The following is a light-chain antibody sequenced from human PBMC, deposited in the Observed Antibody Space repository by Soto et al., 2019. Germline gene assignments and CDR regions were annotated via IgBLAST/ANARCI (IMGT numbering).Light chain of an antibody. CDR3: QQYGSWWT. CDR2: GAS. Sequence: EIVLTQSPGTLSLSPGERATLSCRVSQSVSSSYLAWYQQKPGQAPRLLTYGASSRATGIPDRFSGSGSGTDFTLTISRLEPEDFAVYYCQQYGSWWTFGQGTKVEIK. CDR1: QSVSSSY. J-gene: IGKJ1*01. V-gene: IGKV3-20*01.